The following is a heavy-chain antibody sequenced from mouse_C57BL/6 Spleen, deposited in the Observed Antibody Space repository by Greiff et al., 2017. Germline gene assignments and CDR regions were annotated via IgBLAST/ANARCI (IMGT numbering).Heavy chain of an antibody. CDR3: ARSGGDYYAMDY. CDR2: IYPGDGDT. J-gene: IGHJ4*01. D-gene: IGHD3-2*02. CDR1: GYAFSSSW. Sequence: QVQLHQSGPELVKPGASVKISCKASGYAFSSSWMNWVKQRPGKGLEWIGRIYPGDGDTNYNGKFKGKATLTADKSSSTAYMQLSSLTSEDSAVYFCARSGGDYYAMDYWGQGTSVTVSS. V-gene: IGHV1-82*01.